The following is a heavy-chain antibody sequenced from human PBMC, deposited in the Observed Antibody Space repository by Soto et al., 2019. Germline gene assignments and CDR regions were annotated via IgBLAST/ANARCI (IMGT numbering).Heavy chain of an antibody. D-gene: IGHD4-4*01. CDR3: ARDGAWRDYSNYGRD. CDR2: ISAYNGNT. Sequence: QIQLVQSGAEVKKPGASVKVSCKASGYTFTSYGISWERQAPGQGLEWMGWISAYNGNTNYPQKLQGRVTMTTDTSTSIAYMELRSLRSDDTAVYYCARDGAWRDYSNYGRDWGQGTLVTVSS. CDR1: GYTFTSYG. V-gene: IGHV1-18*01. J-gene: IGHJ4*02.